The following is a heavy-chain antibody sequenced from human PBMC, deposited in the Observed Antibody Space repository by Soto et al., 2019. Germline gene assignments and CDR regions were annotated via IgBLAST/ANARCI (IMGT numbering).Heavy chain of an antibody. CDR1: GFTFRDYG. J-gene: IGHJ4*02. CDR2: ISHHGRKE. V-gene: IGHV3-30*18. Sequence: QVQLVDSGGGVVQPCRSLRLSCVASGFTFRDYGMHWVRQAPCKGLELVAVISHHGRKEHYADSVKVQFTISRDNSKKSVYLQLNSLRGDDTAVYYCAKDWVGGSNKYYFEYWGQGTLVTVSS. D-gene: IGHD1-26*01. CDR3: AKDWVGGSNKYYFEY.